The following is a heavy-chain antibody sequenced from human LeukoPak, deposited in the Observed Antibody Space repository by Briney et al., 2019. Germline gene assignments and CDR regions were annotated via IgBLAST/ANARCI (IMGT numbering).Heavy chain of an antibody. J-gene: IGHJ4*02. D-gene: IGHD3-16*02. CDR2: INHSGST. CDR1: GGSFSGYY. Sequence: SETLSLTCAVYGGSFSGYYWSWIRRPPGKGLEWIGEINHSGSTNYNPSLKSRVTISVDTSKNQFSLKLSSVTAADTAVYYCARVSTFGGVISMGFDYWGQGTLVTVSS. CDR3: ARVSTFGGVISMGFDY. V-gene: IGHV4-34*01.